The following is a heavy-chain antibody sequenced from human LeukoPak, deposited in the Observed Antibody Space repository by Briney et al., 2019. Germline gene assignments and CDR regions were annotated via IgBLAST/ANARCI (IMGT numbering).Heavy chain of an antibody. CDR3: AKDQNYDILTGCDY. CDR1: GFTFSSYG. CDR2: ISYDGSNK. V-gene: IGHV3-30*18. Sequence: GSLRLSCAASGFTFSSYGMHWVRQAPGKGLEWVAVISYDGSNKYYADSVKGRFTISRDNSKNTLYLQMNSLRAEDTAVYYCAKDQNYDILTGCDYWGQGTLVTVSS. D-gene: IGHD3-9*01. J-gene: IGHJ4*02.